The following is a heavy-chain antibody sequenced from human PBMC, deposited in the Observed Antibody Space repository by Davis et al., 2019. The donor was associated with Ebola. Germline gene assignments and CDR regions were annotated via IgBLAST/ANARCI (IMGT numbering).Heavy chain of an antibody. CDR2: ISSSGSTI. D-gene: IGHD6-13*01. CDR3: ARDLAYGQQLFDHFDY. Sequence: GESLKISCAASGFTFSDYYMSWIRQAPGKGLEWVSYISSSGSTIYYADSVKGRFTISRDNAKNSLYLQMNSLRAEDTAVYYCARDLAYGQQLFDHFDYWGQGTLVTVSS. CDR1: GFTFSDYY. V-gene: IGHV3-11*01. J-gene: IGHJ4*02.